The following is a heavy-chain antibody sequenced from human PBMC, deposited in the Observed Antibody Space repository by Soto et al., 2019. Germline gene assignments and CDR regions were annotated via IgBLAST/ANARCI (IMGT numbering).Heavy chain of an antibody. V-gene: IGHV1-18*04. CDR2: ISAYNGNT. D-gene: IGHD2-21*02. J-gene: IGHJ4*02. Sequence: GAPVKASCKASGYTFTSYGISWARQAPGQGLEWMGWISAYNGNTNYAQKLQGRVTMTTDTATSTAYMEVRSLRSDDTAVYYCARGIGGDPEPPIDYRGQGTLVTVSS. CDR1: GYTFTSYG. CDR3: ARGIGGDPEPPIDY.